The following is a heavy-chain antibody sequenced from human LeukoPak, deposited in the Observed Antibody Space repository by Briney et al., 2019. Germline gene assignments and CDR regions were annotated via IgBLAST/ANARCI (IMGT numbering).Heavy chain of an antibody. CDR2: INSDGSST. CDR1: GFTFSSYW. J-gene: IGHJ4*02. Sequence: GGSLRLSCAASGFTFSSYWMHWVRQAPGKGLVWVSRINSDGSSTSYADFVKGRFTISRDNAKNTLYLQMNSLRAEDTAVYYCAREGRDTIFGVVIISYFDYWGQGTLVTVSS. V-gene: IGHV3-74*01. CDR3: AREGRDTIFGVVIISYFDY. D-gene: IGHD3-3*01.